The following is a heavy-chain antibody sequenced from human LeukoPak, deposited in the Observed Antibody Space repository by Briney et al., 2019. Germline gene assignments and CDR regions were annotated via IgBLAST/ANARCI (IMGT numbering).Heavy chain of an antibody. Sequence: PGGSLRLSCAASGFTINNNYMTWVRQAPGKGLEWVSVSYSGGSSYYADSVKGRFTMSRDSSKITVNLQMNILTVEDTAVYYCARILGTTDAFDIWGQGTMVTVSS. J-gene: IGHJ3*02. CDR2: SYSGGSS. D-gene: IGHD2/OR15-2a*01. CDR3: ARILGTTDAFDI. V-gene: IGHV3-53*01. CDR1: GFTINNNY.